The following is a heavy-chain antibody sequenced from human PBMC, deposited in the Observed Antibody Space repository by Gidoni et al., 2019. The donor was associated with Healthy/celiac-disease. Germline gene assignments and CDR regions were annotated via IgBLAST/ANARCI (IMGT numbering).Heavy chain of an antibody. J-gene: IGHJ4*02. D-gene: IGHD2-2*02. V-gene: IGHV3-23*01. CDR2: ISGSGGST. Sequence: EVQLLESGGGLVQPGGSLRRSCEDAGVTVSSYAMSWVRQAPGKGLEWVSAISGSGGSTYYADSVKGRFTLSRDNSKNTLYLQMNSLRAEDTAVYYCANLRPAAIRGYFDYWGQGTLVTVSS. CDR1: GVTVSSYA. CDR3: ANLRPAAIRGYFDY.